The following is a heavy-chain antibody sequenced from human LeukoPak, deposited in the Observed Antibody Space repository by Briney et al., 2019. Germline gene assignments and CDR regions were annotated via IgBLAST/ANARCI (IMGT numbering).Heavy chain of an antibody. J-gene: IGHJ4*02. CDR2: ITASSTAI. CDR3: AGTYYDILTGYNPYFDY. Sequence: PGGSLRLSCAASGFTFNTYTMNWVRQAPGKGLEWVSSITASSTAIYSADSVKSRFTISRDNAKNFLYLQMNSLRAEDTAVYYCAGTYYDILTGYNPYFDYWGQGILVTVSS. CDR1: GFTFNTYT. V-gene: IGHV3-21*01. D-gene: IGHD3-9*01.